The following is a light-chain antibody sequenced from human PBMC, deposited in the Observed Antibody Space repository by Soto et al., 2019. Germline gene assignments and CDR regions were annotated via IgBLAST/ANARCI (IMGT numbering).Light chain of an antibody. CDR3: QSYDSSPSGYV. J-gene: IGLJ1*01. Sequence: QSVLTQPPSVSGAPGQRVTISCTGSSSNIGAGYDVHWYQQLPGTAPKLLIYANINRPAGVPGRFSGSKSGTSASLAITGLQAEDEADYYCQSYDSSPSGYVFGTGTKLTVL. V-gene: IGLV1-40*01. CDR1: SSNIGAGYD. CDR2: ANI.